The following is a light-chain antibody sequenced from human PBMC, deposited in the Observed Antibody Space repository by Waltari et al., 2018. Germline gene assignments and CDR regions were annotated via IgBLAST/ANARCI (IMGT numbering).Light chain of an antibody. J-gene: IGKJ3*01. CDR1: QLRLNSDGKTY. CDR3: MQGGFS. V-gene: IGKV2-29*03. Sequence: EIVMTKTPLSLSVTTGQPASISCKSSQLRLNSDGKTYLYWYLQKPGQSPQLLLYEVSRRFYGGPDRFSGSGSGTDFTLKISRVEAEDVGVYYCMQGGFSFGPGTKVDIK. CDR2: EVS.